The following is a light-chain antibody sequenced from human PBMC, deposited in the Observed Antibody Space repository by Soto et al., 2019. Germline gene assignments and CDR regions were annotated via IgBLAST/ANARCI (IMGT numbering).Light chain of an antibody. V-gene: IGKV1-9*01. CDR1: QGISSY. CDR2: AAS. J-gene: IGKJ1*01. CDR3: QQYNSYST. Sequence: IQLTQSPSSLSASVGDRVTITCRASQGISSYLAWYQQKLGKAPKLLIYAASTLQSGVPSRFSGSGSGTEFTLTISSLQPDDFATYYCQQYNSYSTFGQGTKVDIK.